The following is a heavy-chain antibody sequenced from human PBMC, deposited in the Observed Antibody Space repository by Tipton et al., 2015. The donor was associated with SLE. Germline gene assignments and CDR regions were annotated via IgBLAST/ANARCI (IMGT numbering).Heavy chain of an antibody. V-gene: IGHV3-9*01. Sequence: SLRLSCAASGFTFDDYAMHWVRQAPGKGLEWVSGISWNSGSIGYVDSVKGRFTISRDNAKNSLYLQMNSLRAEDTALYYCAKGKGSGPSYGMDVWGQGTMVTVSS. CDR2: ISWNSGSI. CDR1: GFTFDDYA. CDR3: AKGKGSGPSYGMDV. D-gene: IGHD3-10*01. J-gene: IGHJ6*02.